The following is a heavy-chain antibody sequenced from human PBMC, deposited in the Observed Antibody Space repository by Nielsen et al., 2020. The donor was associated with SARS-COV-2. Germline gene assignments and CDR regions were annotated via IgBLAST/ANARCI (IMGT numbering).Heavy chain of an antibody. J-gene: IGHJ4*02. Sequence: WIRQPPGKGLEWVAAISGSGRNAYYADSVKGRFTISRDNSKNTLYLQMNSLRAEDTAVYYCAKGDYSYGYDYWGQGTLVTVSS. CDR2: ISGSGRNA. D-gene: IGHD5-18*01. V-gene: IGHV3-23*01. CDR3: AKGDYSYGYDY.